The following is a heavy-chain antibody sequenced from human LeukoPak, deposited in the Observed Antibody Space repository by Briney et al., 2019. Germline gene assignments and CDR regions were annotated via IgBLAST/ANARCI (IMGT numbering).Heavy chain of an antibody. CDR2: ISSRISTI. CDR1: GFTLGDFE. Sequence: GGSLRLSCAVSGFTLGDFEMEWVRQAPGEGLEWVSYISSRISTIYYADSGKGRFSISRDTAGQSLYLQMNRLRHQDTAVYYCARIRSSSGWYGIDYWGQGTLVTVSS. CDR3: ARIRSSSGWYGIDY. V-gene: IGHV3-48*02. J-gene: IGHJ4*02. D-gene: IGHD6-19*01.